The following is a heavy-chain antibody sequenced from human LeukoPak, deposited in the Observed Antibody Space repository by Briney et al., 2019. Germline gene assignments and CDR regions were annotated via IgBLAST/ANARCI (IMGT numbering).Heavy chain of an antibody. CDR1: GYTFIGYY. D-gene: IGHD3-9*01. CDR2: INPNSGGT. V-gene: IGHV1-2*02. J-gene: IGHJ3*02. Sequence: PQASVKVSCKASGYTFIGYYMHWVRQAPGQGLEWMGWINPNSGGTNYAQKFQGRVTMTRDTSISTAYMELSRLRSDDTAVYYCARGIRYFDWLSQRGHAFDIWGQGTMVTVSS. CDR3: ARGIRYFDWLSQRGHAFDI.